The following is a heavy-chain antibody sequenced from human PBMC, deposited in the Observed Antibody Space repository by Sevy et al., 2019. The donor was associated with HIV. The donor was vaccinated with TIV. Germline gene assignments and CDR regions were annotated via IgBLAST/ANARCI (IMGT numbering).Heavy chain of an antibody. CDR1: GGSFSRHV. D-gene: IGHD3-3*01. V-gene: IGHV1-69*10. J-gene: IGHJ4*02. Sequence: ASVKVSCKASGGSFSRHVFSWVRQAPGQGLEWMGGIIPIIGMTNYAQKFQNKVTITADKSTDTASMELSSLTIEDTAVYYCARGMLESFWSGPMDYWGQGTLVTVSS. CDR3: ARGMLESFWSGPMDY. CDR2: IIPIIGMT.